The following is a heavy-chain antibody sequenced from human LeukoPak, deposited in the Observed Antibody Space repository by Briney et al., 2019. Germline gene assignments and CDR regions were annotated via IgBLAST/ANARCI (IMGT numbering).Heavy chain of an antibody. J-gene: IGHJ4*02. D-gene: IGHD5-12*01. V-gene: IGHV4-59*08. CDR2: IYYSGST. Sequence: PSETLSLTCTVSGGSISSYYWSWIRQPPGKGLEWIGYIYYSGSTNYNPSLKSRVTISVDTSKNQFSLKLSSVTAADTAVYYCARLRMATIAFDYWGQGTLVTVSS. CDR1: GGSISSYY. CDR3: ARLRMATIAFDY.